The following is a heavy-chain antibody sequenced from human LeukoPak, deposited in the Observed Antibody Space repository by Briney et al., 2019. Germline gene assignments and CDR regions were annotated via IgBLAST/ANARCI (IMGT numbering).Heavy chain of an antibody. J-gene: IGHJ1*01. CDR2: INHSGST. V-gene: IGHV4-34*01. CDR1: GGSFSGYY. Sequence: SGTLSLTCAVYGGSFSGYYWSWIRQPPGKGLEWIGEINHSGSTNYNPSLKSRVTISVDTSKNQFSLKLSSVTAADTAVYYCANFWSSIAAAGLPRIGYFQHWGQGTLVTVSS. D-gene: IGHD6-13*01. CDR3: ANFWSSIAAAGLPRIGYFQH.